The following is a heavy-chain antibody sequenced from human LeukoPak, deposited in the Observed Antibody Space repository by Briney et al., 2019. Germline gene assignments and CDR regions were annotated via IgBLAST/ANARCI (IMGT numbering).Heavy chain of an antibody. CDR2: ISSSSNYI. CDR3: AKAAVYSSSWTPFDD. J-gene: IGHJ4*02. D-gene: IGHD6-13*01. CDR1: GFTFSSYS. Sequence: GGSLRLSCAASGFTFSSYSMNWVRQAPGKGLEWVSSISSSSNYIYYAGSVKGRFTISRDNANNSLHLQMNSLRAEDTAVYYCAKAAVYSSSWTPFDDWGQGTLVTVSS. V-gene: IGHV3-21*01.